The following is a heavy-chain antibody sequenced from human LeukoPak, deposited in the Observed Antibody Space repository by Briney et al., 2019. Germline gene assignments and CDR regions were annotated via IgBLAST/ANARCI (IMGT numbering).Heavy chain of an antibody. D-gene: IGHD6-6*01. CDR3: ARSLRPIAALDY. V-gene: IGHV4-59*08. CDR1: GGSISRYD. Sequence: SETLSLTCTVSGGSISRYDGSWIRQPPGKGLEWIGYIYYSRSTNYNPSLKSRVTISVDTSKNQFSLKLSSVTAADTAVYHCARSLRPIAALDYWGQGTLVTVSS. J-gene: IGHJ4*02. CDR2: IYYSRST.